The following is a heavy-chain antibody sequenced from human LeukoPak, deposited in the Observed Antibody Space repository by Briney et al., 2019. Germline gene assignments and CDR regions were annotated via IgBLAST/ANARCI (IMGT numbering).Heavy chain of an antibody. CDR1: GGTFSSYA. CDR3: ARLNYYYYYYMDV. Sequence: GASVKVSCKASGGTFSSYAISWVRQAPGQGLEWMGGIIPIFGTANYAQKFQGRVTITADESTSTAYLELSSLRSEDTAVYYCARLNYYYYYYMDVWGKGTTVTVSS. J-gene: IGHJ6*03. CDR2: IIPIFGTA. V-gene: IGHV1-69*13.